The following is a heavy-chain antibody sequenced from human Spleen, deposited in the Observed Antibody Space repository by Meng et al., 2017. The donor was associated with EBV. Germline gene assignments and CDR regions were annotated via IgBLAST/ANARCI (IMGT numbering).Heavy chain of an antibody. J-gene: IGHJ4*02. D-gene: IGHD2-2*02. V-gene: IGHV4-61*01. CDR2: IYFTGST. CDR3: ARKLYTDSFFDS. Sequence: VQLQESGPGLVKPSETLSLPCTVSGGSVRSGTYYWSWIRQPPGKGLEWIGYIYFTGSTKYNPSLKTRVTISVDTSRNQFSLRLTSVTTADTAVYYCARKLYTDSFFDSWGQGTLVTVSS. CDR1: GGSVRSGTYY.